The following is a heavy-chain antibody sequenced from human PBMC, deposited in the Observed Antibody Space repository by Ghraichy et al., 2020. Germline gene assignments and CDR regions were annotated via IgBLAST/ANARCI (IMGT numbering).Heavy chain of an antibody. CDR2: IKQDGSEK. CDR3: ARWGYSYGYVWYYYGMDV. V-gene: IGHV3-7*01. J-gene: IGHJ6*02. Sequence: GGSLRLSCAASGFTFSSYWMSWVRQAPGKGLEWVANIKQDGSEKYYVDSVKGRFTISRDNAKNSLYLQMNSLRAEDTAVYYCARWGYSYGYVWYYYGMDVWGQGTTVTVSS. CDR1: GFTFSSYW. D-gene: IGHD5-18*01.